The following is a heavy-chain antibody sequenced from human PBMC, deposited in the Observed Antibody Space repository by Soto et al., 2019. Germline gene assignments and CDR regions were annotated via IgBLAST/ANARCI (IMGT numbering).Heavy chain of an antibody. CDR3: ASGCSGGSCYFGYFQH. CDR2: ISAYNGNT. V-gene: IGHV1-18*01. D-gene: IGHD2-15*01. J-gene: IGHJ1*01. Sequence: QVQLVQSGAEVKKPGASVKVSCKASGYTFTSYGISWVRQAPGQGLEWMGWISAYNGNTNYAQNLQGRVTMTTDTATRTAYMELRSLRYDDTAVYYCASGCSGGSCYFGYFQHLGQGTLGTVSS. CDR1: GYTFTSYG.